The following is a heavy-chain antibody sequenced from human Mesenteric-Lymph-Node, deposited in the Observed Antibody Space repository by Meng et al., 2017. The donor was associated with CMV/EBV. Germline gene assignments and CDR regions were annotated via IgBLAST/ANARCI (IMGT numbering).Heavy chain of an antibody. V-gene: IGHV1-69*05. J-gene: IGHJ5*02. CDR1: YG. D-gene: IGHD1-1*01. CDR2: SIPIFGTS. Sequence: YGITWVRQAPGQGLEWMGGSIPIFGTSKYAQKFQGRVTITTDESSNTAYMELSSLRSDDTAVYFCAREVGSQNWNDEKWFDPWGQGTLVTVSS. CDR3: AREVGSQNWNDEKWFDP.